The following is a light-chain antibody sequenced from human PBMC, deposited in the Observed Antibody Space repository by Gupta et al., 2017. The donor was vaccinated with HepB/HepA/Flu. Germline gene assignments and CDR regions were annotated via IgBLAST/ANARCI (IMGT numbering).Light chain of an antibody. CDR1: SSDVGLYNS. J-gene: IGLJ1*01. Sequence: QSALTQPASCSGSPGQSITISCTGTSSDVGLYNSVSWYQPHPAKPPRLMFNYVTNRPAGVSGRFSGSKSGNTASLTISGLKVEDEADYYCFSHTSSSTYVFGTGTKVTVL. CDR2: YVT. CDR3: FSHTSSSTYV. V-gene: IGLV2-14*01.